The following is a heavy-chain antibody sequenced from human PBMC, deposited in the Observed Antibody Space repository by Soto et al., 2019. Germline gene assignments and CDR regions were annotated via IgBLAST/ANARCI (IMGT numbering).Heavy chain of an antibody. CDR3: ARQAAAGKYYYAMDV. CDR2: IYPGDSDT. CDR1: GFNCINYV. V-gene: IGHV5-51*01. D-gene: IGHD6-13*01. J-gene: IGHJ6*02. Sequence: GVPLRISCKVSGFNCINYVIRWVRQMPGKGLEGMVIIYPGDSDTRYSPSFQGQVTISADKSINTTYLQWSSLKASDTAIYYCARQAAAGKYYYAMDVWGQGTTVTVSS.